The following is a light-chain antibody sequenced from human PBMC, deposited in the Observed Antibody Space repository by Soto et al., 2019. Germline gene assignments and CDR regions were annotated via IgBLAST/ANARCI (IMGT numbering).Light chain of an antibody. CDR2: DAY. Sequence: EIVLTQSPGTLSLSPGERATLSCRASQSVSYYLAWYQQKPGQAHRLLIYDAYSRATGVQDRFSGSGSGTDFTLTIRRLEPEDFAVYYCKQYGSSPLTFGGGTKVDIK. CDR3: KQYGSSPLT. CDR1: QSVSYY. J-gene: IGKJ4*01. V-gene: IGKV3-20*01.